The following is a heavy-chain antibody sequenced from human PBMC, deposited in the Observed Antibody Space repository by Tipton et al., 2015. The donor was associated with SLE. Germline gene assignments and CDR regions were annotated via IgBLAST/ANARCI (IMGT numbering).Heavy chain of an antibody. J-gene: IGHJ3*02. Sequence: TLSLTCAVYGGSFSGYYWTWIRQPPGKGLEWIGEINHSGSTNYNPSLKSRVTISVDTSKNQFSLKLSSVTSADTAVYYCARGARGSYYAVAFDIWGQGTMVTVSS. CDR3: ARGARGSYYAVAFDI. V-gene: IGHV4-34*01. D-gene: IGHD3-10*01. CDR1: GGSFSGYY. CDR2: INHSGST.